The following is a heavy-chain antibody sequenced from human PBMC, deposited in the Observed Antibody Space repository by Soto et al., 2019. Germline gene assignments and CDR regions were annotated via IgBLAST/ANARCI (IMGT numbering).Heavy chain of an antibody. CDR1: GYTFTSYG. CDR2: ISAYNGNT. CDR3: AGFRYSSSYYYYGMDV. V-gene: IGHV1-18*04. J-gene: IGHJ6*02. D-gene: IGHD6-6*01. Sequence: APLKVSCKASGYTFTSYGISWLRQAPGQGLEWMGWISAYNGNTNYAQKLQGRVTMTTDTSTSTAYMELRSLRSDDTAVYYCAGFRYSSSYYYYGMDVWGQGTTVTVSS.